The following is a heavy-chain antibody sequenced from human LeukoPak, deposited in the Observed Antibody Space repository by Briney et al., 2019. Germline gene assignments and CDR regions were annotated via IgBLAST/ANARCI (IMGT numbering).Heavy chain of an antibody. CDR2: ISSSGSTI. Sequence: GGSLRLSCAASGFTFSSYEMNWVRQAPGKGLEWVSYISSSGSTIYYADSVKGRFTISRDNAKNSLYLQMNSLRAEDTAVYYCARDGPRWGLDYWGQGTLVTVSS. CDR1: GFTFSSYE. J-gene: IGHJ4*02. D-gene: IGHD5-24*01. V-gene: IGHV3-48*03. CDR3: ARDGPRWGLDY.